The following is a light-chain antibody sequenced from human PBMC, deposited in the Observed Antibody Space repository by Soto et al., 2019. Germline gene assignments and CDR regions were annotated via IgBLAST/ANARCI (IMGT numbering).Light chain of an antibody. CDR3: LLSYNGVQV. CDR1: AGAVTSGQY. J-gene: IGLJ3*02. V-gene: IGLV7-46*01. Sequence: QAVVTQEPSLTVSPGGTVTLTCGSSAGAVTSGQYPFWFQQKPGQAPKTLIYDTSRRHSWTPARFSGSLLGGKAALTLSGTQPEDEAEYYCLLSYNGVQVFGGGIQLTVL. CDR2: DTS.